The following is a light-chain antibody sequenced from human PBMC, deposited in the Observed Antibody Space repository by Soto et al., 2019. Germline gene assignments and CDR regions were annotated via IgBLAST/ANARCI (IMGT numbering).Light chain of an antibody. CDR1: QSVNSN. CDR2: YAS. J-gene: IGKJ4*01. CDR3: QQYNNWPLT. Sequence: ELVVTQSPATLSVSPGERATLSCRASQSVNSNLAWYQQKPGQAPRLLMSYASTRATGIPARFSGSGSGTEFTLTISSLQSEDSAVYYCQQYNNWPLTFGGGTKVDIK. V-gene: IGKV3-15*01.